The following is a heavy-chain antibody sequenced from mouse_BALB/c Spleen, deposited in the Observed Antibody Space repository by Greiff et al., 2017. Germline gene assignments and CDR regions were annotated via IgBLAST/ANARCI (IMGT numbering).Heavy chain of an antibody. Sequence: VKVVESGPGLVAPSQSLSITCTVSGFSLTGYGVNWVRQPPGKGLEWLGMIWGDGSTDYNSALKSRLSISKDNSKSQVFLKMNSLQTDDTARYYCARGDYYGSSSYYAMDYWGQGTSVTVSS. CDR1: GFSLTGYG. V-gene: IGHV2-6-7*01. CDR3: ARGDYYGSSSYYAMDY. J-gene: IGHJ4*01. CDR2: IWGDGST. D-gene: IGHD1-1*01.